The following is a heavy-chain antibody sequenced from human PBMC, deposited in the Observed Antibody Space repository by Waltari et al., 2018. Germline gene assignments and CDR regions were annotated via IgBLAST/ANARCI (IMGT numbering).Heavy chain of an antibody. Sequence: QLQLHQSGPGLVQPSESLSLACVVSGDSMLGSGFWSWVRQSPRKGLEWIGQVHRTGRTNYNPSLAGRVTVSIDTSNKQFSLTVSSPTAADTAIYYCARDRGRGLYLDSWGQGTLVTVSP. J-gene: IGHJ4*02. D-gene: IGHD2-15*01. CDR2: VHRTGRT. CDR1: GDSMLGSGF. V-gene: IGHV4-4*02. CDR3: ARDRGRGLYLDS.